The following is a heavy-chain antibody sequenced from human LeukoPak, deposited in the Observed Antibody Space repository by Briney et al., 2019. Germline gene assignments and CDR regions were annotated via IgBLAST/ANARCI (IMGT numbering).Heavy chain of an antibody. CDR2: ISGSGGST. V-gene: IGHV3-23*01. CDR3: AKDLRGSSWYLPPNWFDP. J-gene: IGHJ5*02. Sequence: GGSLRLSCAASGFTFSSYAMSWVRQAPGKGLEWVSAISGSGGSTYYADSVKGRFTISRDNSKNTLYLQMNSLRAEDTAVYYCAKDLRGSSWYLPPNWFDPWGQGTLVTVSS. CDR1: GFTFSSYA. D-gene: IGHD6-13*01.